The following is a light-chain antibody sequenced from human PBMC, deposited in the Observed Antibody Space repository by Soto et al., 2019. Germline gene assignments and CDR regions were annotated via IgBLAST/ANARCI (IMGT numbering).Light chain of an antibody. Sequence: VFTQSPGTLSLSAGGSATLFCRAGQSVSGNFLAWYQEKPGQPPRLLIYGASSRATGIPDRFSGSGSGTDFTLIISRLEPEDFAVYYCQQYGRSLGCAFGGGTKVDIK. CDR1: QSVSGNF. CDR2: GAS. V-gene: IGKV3-20*01. J-gene: IGKJ4*02. CDR3: QQYGRSLGCA.